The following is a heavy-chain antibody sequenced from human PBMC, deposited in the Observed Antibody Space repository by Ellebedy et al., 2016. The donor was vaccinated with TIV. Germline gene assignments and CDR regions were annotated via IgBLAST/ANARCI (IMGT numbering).Heavy chain of an antibody. D-gene: IGHD6-13*01. V-gene: IGHV3-33*01. CDR2: IWYDGSNK. CDR3: ARGDEQPEAYFDY. CDR1: GFTFSSYG. Sequence: GESLKISXAASGFTFSSYGMHWVRQAPGKGLEWVAVIWYDGSNKYYADSVKGRFTISRDNSKNTLYLQMNSLRAEDTAVYYCARGDEQPEAYFDYWGQGTLVTVSS. J-gene: IGHJ4*02.